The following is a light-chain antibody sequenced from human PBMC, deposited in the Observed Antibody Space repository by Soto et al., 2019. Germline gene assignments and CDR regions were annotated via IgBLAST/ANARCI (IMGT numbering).Light chain of an antibody. CDR1: QSISSY. CDR3: LQDINYPWT. CDR2: GAS. V-gene: IGKV1-6*01. Sequence: QLTQSPSSLSASVGDRVTITCRASQSISSYLNWYQQKPGKPPKVLIYGASNLQSGVPPRFSGSGSGTDFTLAISSLQPEDSATYYCLQDINYPWTFGQGTKVDIK. J-gene: IGKJ1*01.